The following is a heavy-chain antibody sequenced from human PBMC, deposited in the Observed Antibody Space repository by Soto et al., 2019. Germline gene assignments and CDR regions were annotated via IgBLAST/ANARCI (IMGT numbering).Heavy chain of an antibody. J-gene: IGHJ4*02. CDR2: IYYSGST. D-gene: IGHD1-26*01. Sequence: SETLSLTCTVSGGSISNYYWSWIRQPPGGGLEWIGYIYYSGSTNYNPALKSRLTISVGTSRKKFSLRLTSVTAADSAVYYCARDPGGRFDSWGQGTLVTV. CDR3: ARDPGGRFDS. CDR1: GGSISNYY. V-gene: IGHV4-59*01.